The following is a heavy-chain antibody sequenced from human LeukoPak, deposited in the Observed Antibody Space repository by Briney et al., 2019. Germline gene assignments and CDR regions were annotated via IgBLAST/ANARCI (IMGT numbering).Heavy chain of an antibody. V-gene: IGHV3-23*01. D-gene: IGHD3-9*01. Sequence: GGSLRLSCAASGFTFGNYAMRWVRQAPGKGLEWVSTISSSGNNTYYTDSVKGRFTISRDNSKNTLFLQMNSLRVDDTAVYYCAKVSSNYDILTGFFDYWGQGTLVTVSS. CDR3: AKVSSNYDILTGFFDY. J-gene: IGHJ4*02. CDR2: ISSSGNNT. CDR1: GFTFGNYA.